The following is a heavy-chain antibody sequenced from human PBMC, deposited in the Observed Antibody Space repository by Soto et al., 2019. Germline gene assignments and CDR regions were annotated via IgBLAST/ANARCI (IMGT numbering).Heavy chain of an antibody. D-gene: IGHD1-26*01. V-gene: IGHV4-59*02. CDR1: GGSVSVYC. J-gene: IGHJ4*02. CDR2: IYASLSP. Sequence: SETLSVPCASSGGSVSVYCWSWIRQSTGQGLEWIGYIYASLSPYYNPSLRSRVTISADTSKNQISLKLTSPTAADTAVYYCARGVGSSPPQYWGRGTLVTVSS. CDR3: ARGVGSSPPQY.